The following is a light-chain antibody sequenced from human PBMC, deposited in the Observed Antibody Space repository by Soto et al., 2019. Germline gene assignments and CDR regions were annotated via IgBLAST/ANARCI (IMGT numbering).Light chain of an antibody. CDR1: QSISNS. J-gene: IGKJ4*01. V-gene: IGKV1-39*01. CDR2: TIS. CDR3: QENHSSPLS. Sequence: DIQMTQSPSSLSALVGDRVTITCRVSQSISNSLNWYQQKPGKAPRLLSSTISSLHSGVPSRFTGSGSGTDFTLTISSLLPEDFATYYCQENHSSPLSFGGGTKV.